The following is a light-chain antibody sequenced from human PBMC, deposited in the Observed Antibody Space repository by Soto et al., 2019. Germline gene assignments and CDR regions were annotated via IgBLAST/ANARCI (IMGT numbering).Light chain of an antibody. J-gene: IGKJ3*01. CDR3: QQYGSSLFT. CDR2: GAS. V-gene: IGKV3-20*01. CDR1: QSVSSSY. Sequence: EIVLTQSPGTLSLSPGERATLSCRASQSVSSSYLAWYQQKPGQAHRLLIYGASSRATGIPDRFSGSGSVTDFTLTISRLEPEDFAVYYCQQYGSSLFTFGPGTKVDIK.